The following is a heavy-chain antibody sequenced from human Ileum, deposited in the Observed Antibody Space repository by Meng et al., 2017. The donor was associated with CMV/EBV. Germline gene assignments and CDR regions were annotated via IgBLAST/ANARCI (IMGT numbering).Heavy chain of an antibody. CDR2: IDNDGGP. CDR3: AGGHSGHS. J-gene: IGHJ4*02. CDR1: GFTVNNDH. V-gene: IGHV3-66*02. Sequence: GESLKISCAASGFTVNNDHMSWARQPPGKGLAWVSVIDNDGGPHYVGSVKCRFTISRDNSENTVYLQMNNLRGEDTAVYYCAGGHSGHSWGQGTLVTGSS. D-gene: IGHD5-18*01.